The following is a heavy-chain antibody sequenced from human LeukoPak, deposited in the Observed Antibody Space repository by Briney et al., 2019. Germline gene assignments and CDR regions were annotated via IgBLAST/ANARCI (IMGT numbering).Heavy chain of an antibody. Sequence: GGSLRLSCAASGFTLRDYYMSWIRQAPGKRLEWISYITNSGSMFYADSVKGRFTVSRDDAKNSLYLQMNSLRAEDTAVYYCARDRGLVATNADYYMDVWGKGTTVTVCS. V-gene: IGHV3-11*01. D-gene: IGHD5-12*01. CDR1: GFTLRDYY. J-gene: IGHJ6*03. CDR3: ARDRGLVATNADYYMDV. CDR2: ITNSGSM.